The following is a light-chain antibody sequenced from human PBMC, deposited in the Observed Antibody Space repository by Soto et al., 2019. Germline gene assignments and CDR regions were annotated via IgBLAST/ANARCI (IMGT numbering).Light chain of an antibody. J-gene: IGLJ1*01. V-gene: IGLV2-14*01. CDR1: SSDVGGYNY. CDR3: SSYKSSSTSV. Sequence: QSVLTQPASVSGSPGQSITISCTGTSSDVGGYNYVSWYQQHPGKAPKLMIYDVSNRPSGVSNRFSGSKSGNTASLTISGLRAEEEVVYYCSSYKSSSTSVFETGTGSPS. CDR2: DVS.